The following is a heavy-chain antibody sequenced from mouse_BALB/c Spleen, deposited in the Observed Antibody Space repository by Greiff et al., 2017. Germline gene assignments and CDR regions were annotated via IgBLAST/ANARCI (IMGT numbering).Heavy chain of an antibody. V-gene: IGHV14-3*02. J-gene: IGHJ3*01. CDR3: ARGSGFAY. Sequence: VQLKESGAELVKPGASVKLSCTASGFNINDTYMHWVKQRPEQGLEWIGRIDPANGNTKYDPKFQGKATITADTSSNTAYLQRSSLTSEDTAVYYCARGSGFAYWGQGTLVTVSA. CDR2: IDPANGNT. CDR1: GFNINDTY. D-gene: IGHD1-3*01.